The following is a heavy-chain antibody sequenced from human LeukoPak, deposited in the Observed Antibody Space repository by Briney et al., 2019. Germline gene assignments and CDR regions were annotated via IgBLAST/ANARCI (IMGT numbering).Heavy chain of an antibody. V-gene: IGHV3-23*01. CDR3: AKDANVSVISGSYGSDY. J-gene: IGHJ4*02. Sequence: PGGSLRLSCAASGFTFSNYAMSWVRQAPGKGLEWVSGISGSGGSTNYADSVKGRFTISRDNSKNTLYLQMNSLRAEDTAVYYCAKDANVSVISGSYGSDYWGQGTLVTVSS. D-gene: IGHD5-18*01. CDR1: GFTFSNYA. CDR2: ISGSGGST.